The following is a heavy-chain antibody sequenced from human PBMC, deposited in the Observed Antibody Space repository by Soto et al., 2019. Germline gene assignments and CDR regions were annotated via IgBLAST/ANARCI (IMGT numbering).Heavy chain of an antibody. D-gene: IGHD6-19*01. V-gene: IGHV1-69*13. CDR1: GGTFSSYA. Sequence: GASVKVSCKASGGTFSSYAINWVRQAPGQGLEWMGGIIPIFGTANYAQKFQGRFTITADESTRTAYMELSSLRSEDTAVYYCARGLVAGNFAYWCQGILVSVS. CDR2: IIPIFGTA. J-gene: IGHJ4*02. CDR3: ARGLVAGNFAY.